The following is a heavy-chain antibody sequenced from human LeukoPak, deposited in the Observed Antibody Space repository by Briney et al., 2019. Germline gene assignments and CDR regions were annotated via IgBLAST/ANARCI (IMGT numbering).Heavy chain of an antibody. CDR2: INPNSGGT. CDR3: ARDSSPSQWLVRYYYYMDV. J-gene: IGHJ6*03. CDR1: GYTFAGYY. V-gene: IGHV1-2*02. D-gene: IGHD6-19*01. Sequence: ASVKVSCKASGYTFAGYYMHWVRQAPGQGLEWMGWINPNSGGTNYAQKFQGRVTMTRDTSISTAYMELSRLRSDDTAVYYCARDSSPSQWLVRYYYYMDVWGKGTTVTVSS.